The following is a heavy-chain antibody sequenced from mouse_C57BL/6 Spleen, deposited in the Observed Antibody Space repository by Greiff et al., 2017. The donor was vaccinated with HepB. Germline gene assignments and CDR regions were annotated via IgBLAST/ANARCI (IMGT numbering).Heavy chain of an antibody. CDR1: GYTFTSYW. J-gene: IGHJ2*01. V-gene: IGHV1-50*01. Sequence: VQLQQPGAELVKPGASVKLSCKASGYTFTSYWMQWVKQRPGQGLEWIGEIDPSDSYTNYNQKFKGKATLTVDTSSSTAYMQLSSLTSEDSAVYYCARRGDYCGSSLDYWGQGTTLTVSS. CDR2: IDPSDSYT. CDR3: ARRGDYCGSSLDY. D-gene: IGHD1-1*01.